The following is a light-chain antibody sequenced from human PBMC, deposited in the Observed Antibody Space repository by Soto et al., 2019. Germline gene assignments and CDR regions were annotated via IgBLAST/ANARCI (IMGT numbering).Light chain of an antibody. CDR2: GAS. J-gene: IGKJ1*01. CDR3: QQYASSVT. Sequence: EIVLTQSPGSLSLSPGERATLSCRASQSVSSSFFAWYQQKPGQAPRLLIYGASSRATGIPDRLSGSGSGTDFTLTISRLEPDDFAVYYCQQYASSVTFGQGTKVEIK. CDR1: QSVSSSF. V-gene: IGKV3-20*01.